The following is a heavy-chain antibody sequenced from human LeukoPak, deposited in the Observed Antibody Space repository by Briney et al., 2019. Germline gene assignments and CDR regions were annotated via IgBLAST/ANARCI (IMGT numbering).Heavy chain of an antibody. CDR1: GGSISSGSYY. D-gene: IGHD2-21*02. CDR3: ARGAYCGGDCYPD. Sequence: SETLSLTCTVSGGSISSGSYYWSWIRQPAGKGLEWIGRIYTSGSTNYNPSLKSRVTISVDTSKNQFSLKLSSVTAADTAVYYCARGAYCGGDCYPDWGQGTLVTVSS. V-gene: IGHV4-61*02. J-gene: IGHJ4*02. CDR2: IYTSGST.